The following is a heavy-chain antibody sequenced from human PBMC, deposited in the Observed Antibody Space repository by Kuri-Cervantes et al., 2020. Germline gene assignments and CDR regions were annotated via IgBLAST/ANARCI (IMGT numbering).Heavy chain of an antibody. J-gene: IGHJ4*02. CDR3: ATSPMDRSGYYPDY. V-gene: IGHV1-2*02. D-gene: IGHD3-22*01. CDR1: GYTFTGYY. CDR2: INPNSGGT. Sequence: ASVKVSCKASGYTFTGYYMHWVRQAPGQGLEWMGWINPNSGGTNYAQKFQGRVTMTRDTSISTAYMELSRLRPDDTAVYYCATSPMDRSGYYPDYWGQGTLVTVSS.